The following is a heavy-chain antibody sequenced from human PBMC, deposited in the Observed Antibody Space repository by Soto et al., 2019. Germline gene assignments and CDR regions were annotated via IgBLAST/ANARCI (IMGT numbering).Heavy chain of an antibody. V-gene: IGHV1-69*01. CDR1: GGTFSSYA. CDR3: ASPYGDVFPHYYYGMDV. J-gene: IGHJ6*02. CDR2: IIPIFGTA. D-gene: IGHD4-17*01. Sequence: QVQLVQSGAEVKKPGSSVKVSCKASGGTFSSYAISWVRQAPGQGLEWMGGIIPIFGTANYAQKVQGRVTITADDSTSTAYMELSSLRSEDTAVYYCASPYGDVFPHYYYGMDVWGQGTTVTVSS.